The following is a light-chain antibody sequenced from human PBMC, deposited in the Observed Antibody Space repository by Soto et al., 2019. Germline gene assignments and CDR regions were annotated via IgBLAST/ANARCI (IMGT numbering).Light chain of an antibody. J-gene: IGKJ2*01. CDR2: GAS. Sequence: EIVMTQSPANLSVSPGERATLSCRASQSVSSNLAWYQQKPGQGPRLLIYGASTRATSIPARFSGSGSGTEFPLTINSPQSEDFAVYYCQQYNKWPPYTFGQGTKLEIK. CDR3: QQYNKWPPYT. CDR1: QSVSSN. V-gene: IGKV3-15*01.